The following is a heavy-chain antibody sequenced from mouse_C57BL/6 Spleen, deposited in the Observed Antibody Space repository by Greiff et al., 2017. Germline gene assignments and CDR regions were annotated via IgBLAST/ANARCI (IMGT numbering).Heavy chain of an antibody. D-gene: IGHD1-1*01. CDR1: GYTFTSYW. CDR3: ARSYEGSSSYWYFDV. CDR2: IDPSNSET. Sequence: QVQLQQPGAELVRPGSSVKLSCKASGYTFTSYWMHWVKQRPIQGLEWIGNIDPSNSETNYNQKFKDKATLTVDKSSSTAYMQLSSLTSEDSAVYYCARSYEGSSSYWYFDVWGTGTTVTVSS. J-gene: IGHJ1*03. V-gene: IGHV1-52*01.